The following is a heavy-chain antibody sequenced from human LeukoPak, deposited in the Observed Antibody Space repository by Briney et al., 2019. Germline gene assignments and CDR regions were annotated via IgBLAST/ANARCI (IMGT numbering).Heavy chain of an antibody. CDR2: ISGSGGST. CDR1: GFTVSSNS. V-gene: IGHV3-23*01. D-gene: IGHD1-26*01. Sequence: GGSLRLSCTVSGFTVSSNSMSWVRQAPGKGLEWVSAISGSGGSTYYADSVKGRFTISRDNSKNTLYLQMNSLRAEDTAVYYCAKCIVGATAPFDYWGQGTLVTISS. CDR3: AKCIVGATAPFDY. J-gene: IGHJ4*02.